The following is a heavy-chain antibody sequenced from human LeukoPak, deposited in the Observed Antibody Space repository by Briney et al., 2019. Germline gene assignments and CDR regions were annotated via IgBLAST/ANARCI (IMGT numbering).Heavy chain of an antibody. Sequence: PGGSLRLSCTASGFTFSSYAMSWVRQAPGVGLEWVSAISGGGGSTWYADSVKGRFTISRDNSKNTLYMQMNSLRAEDTAVYYCARAPDYYGMDVWGQGTTVTVSS. CDR2: ISGGGGST. CDR1: GFTFSSYA. J-gene: IGHJ6*02. CDR3: ARAPDYYGMDV. V-gene: IGHV3-23*01.